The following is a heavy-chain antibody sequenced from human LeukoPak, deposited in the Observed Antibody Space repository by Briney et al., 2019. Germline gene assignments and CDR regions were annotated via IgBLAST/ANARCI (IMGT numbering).Heavy chain of an antibody. CDR1: GFPFSDHE. V-gene: IGHV3-48*03. CDR2: ISSSGSDK. J-gene: IGHJ1*01. Sequence: GSLRLSCAAAGFPFSDHEMNWVRQAPGKGLEWVSYISSSGSDKYYPDSVKGRFTISRDNAKNSLYLQMNSLRGEDTAVYHCYGGNAEHWGQGTLVTVSS. D-gene: IGHD4-23*01. CDR3: YGGNAEH.